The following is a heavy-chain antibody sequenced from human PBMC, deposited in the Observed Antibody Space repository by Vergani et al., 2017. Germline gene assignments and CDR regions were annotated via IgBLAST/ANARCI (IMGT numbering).Heavy chain of an antibody. J-gene: IGHJ4*02. V-gene: IGHV3-9*01. CDR3: ARELELRSGFDY. CDR2: ISWNSGSI. Sequence: EVQLVESGGGLVQPGRSLRLSCAASGFTFDDYAMHWVRQAPGKGLEWVSGISWNSGSIGYADSVKGRFTISRDNAKNSLYLQMNSLRAEDTALYYCARELELRSGFDYWGQGTLVTVSS. CDR1: GFTFDDYA. D-gene: IGHD1-7*01.